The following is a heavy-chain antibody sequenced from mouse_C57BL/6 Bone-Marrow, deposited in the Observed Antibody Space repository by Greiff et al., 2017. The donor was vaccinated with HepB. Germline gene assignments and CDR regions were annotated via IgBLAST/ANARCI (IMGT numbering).Heavy chain of an antibody. CDR1: GFSLTSYG. J-gene: IGHJ1*03. CDR2: IWRGGST. Sequence: VKLMESGPGLVQPSQSLSITCTVSGFSLTSYGVHWVRQSPGKGLEWLGVIWRGGSTDYNAAFMSRLSITKDNSKSQVFFKMNSLQADDTAIYYCAKKDYGSRRYFDVWGTGTTVTVSS. V-gene: IGHV2-5*01. D-gene: IGHD1-1*01. CDR3: AKKDYGSRRYFDV.